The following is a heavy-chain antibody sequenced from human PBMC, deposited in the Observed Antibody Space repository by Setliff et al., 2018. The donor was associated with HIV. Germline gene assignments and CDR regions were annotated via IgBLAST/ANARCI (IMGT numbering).Heavy chain of an antibody. Sequence: PGGSLRLSCAASGFTFSDYYMTWIRQAPGKGLEWVSYISGSGNIIYYADSVKGRFTISRDNSKNTLYLQMNSLRAEDTAVYYCAKVPVEMATITLLFFDYWGQGTLVTVSS. CDR3: AKVPVEMATITLLFFDY. D-gene: IGHD5-12*01. V-gene: IGHV3-11*01. J-gene: IGHJ4*02. CDR1: GFTFSDYY. CDR2: ISGSGNII.